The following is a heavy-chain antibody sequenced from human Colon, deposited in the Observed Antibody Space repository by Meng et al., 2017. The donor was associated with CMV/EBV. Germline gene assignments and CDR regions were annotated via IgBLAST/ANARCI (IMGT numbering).Heavy chain of an antibody. Sequence: EVCLVESGGGLVQPGGSRGLSCVVSGITMSNSWMSWVRQAPAKGLEWVANIKGDGSEIQYVDSVKGRFTVSRDNTKNSLYLQMNILKTEDTAVYYCVRGSSSFWGQGTLVTVSS. D-gene: IGHD6-13*01. J-gene: IGHJ4*02. CDR2: IKGDGSEI. CDR1: GITMSNSW. CDR3: VRGSSSF. V-gene: IGHV3-7*04.